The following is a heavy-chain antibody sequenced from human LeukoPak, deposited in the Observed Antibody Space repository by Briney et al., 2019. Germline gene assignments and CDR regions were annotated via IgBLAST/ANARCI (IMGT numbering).Heavy chain of an antibody. Sequence: PSETLSLTCTVSGGSISSSSYYWGWIRQPPGKGLEWIGSIYYSGSTYYNPSLKSRVTISVDTSKNQFSLKLGSVTAADTAVYYCASVPDYYGSGTFDYWGQGTLVTVSS. CDR1: GGSISSSSYY. CDR3: ASVPDYYGSGTFDY. V-gene: IGHV4-39*01. CDR2: IYYSGST. D-gene: IGHD3-10*01. J-gene: IGHJ4*02.